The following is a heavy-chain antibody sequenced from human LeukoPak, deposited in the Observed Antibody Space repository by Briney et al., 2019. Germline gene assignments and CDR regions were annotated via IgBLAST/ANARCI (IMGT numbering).Heavy chain of an antibody. D-gene: IGHD6-19*01. CDR2: IYYSGST. J-gene: IGHJ3*02. Sequence: KPSETMSLTCTVSGGSISSYYWSWIRQPPGKGLEWIGYIYYSGSTNYNPSLKSRVTISVDTSKNQFSLKLSSVTAADTAVYYCARGEQWLVHAFDIWGQGTMVTVSS. V-gene: IGHV4-59*01. CDR3: ARGEQWLVHAFDI. CDR1: GGSISSYY.